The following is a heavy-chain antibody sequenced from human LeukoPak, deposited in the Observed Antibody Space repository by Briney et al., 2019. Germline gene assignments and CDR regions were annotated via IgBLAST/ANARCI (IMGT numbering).Heavy chain of an antibody. CDR1: GGSISSGDYY. CDR3: AREVRDGYNYIDY. V-gene: IGHV4-30-4*01. CDR2: IYYSGST. D-gene: IGHD5-24*01. Sequence: PSETLSLTCTVSGGSISSGDYYWSWIRQPPGKGLEWIGYIYYSGSTYYNPSLKSRVIISVDTSKNQFSLKLSSVTAADTAVYYCAREVRDGYNYIDYWGQGNLVTVSS. J-gene: IGHJ4*02.